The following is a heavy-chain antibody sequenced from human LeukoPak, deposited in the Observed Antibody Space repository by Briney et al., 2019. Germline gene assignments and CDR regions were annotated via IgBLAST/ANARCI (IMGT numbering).Heavy chain of an antibody. CDR2: ISYDGSNK. J-gene: IGHJ4*02. CDR1: GFTFSSYA. Sequence: PGRSLRLSFAASGFTFSSYAMHWVRQAPGKGLEWVAVISYDGSNKYYADSVKGRFTISRDNSKNTLYLQMNSLRAEDTAVYYCAEAYNWNDGYDYWGQGTLVTVSS. CDR3: AEAYNWNDGYDY. D-gene: IGHD1-20*01. V-gene: IGHV3-30-3*02.